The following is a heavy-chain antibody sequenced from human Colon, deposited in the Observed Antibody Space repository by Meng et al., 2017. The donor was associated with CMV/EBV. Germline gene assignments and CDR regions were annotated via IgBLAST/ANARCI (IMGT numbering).Heavy chain of an antibody. Sequence: SVKVSCRASGGTLSRYIFTWVRQAPGQGLEWMGGIVPLLDIPNYAQKFQGRVTITADKSTSTAYMELSSLRSEDTAVYYCARVQLELRNYYGMDVWGQGTTVTVSS. CDR1: GGTLSRYI. CDR3: ARVQLELRNYYGMDV. CDR2: IVPLLDIP. J-gene: IGHJ6*02. D-gene: IGHD1-7*01. V-gene: IGHV1-69*10.